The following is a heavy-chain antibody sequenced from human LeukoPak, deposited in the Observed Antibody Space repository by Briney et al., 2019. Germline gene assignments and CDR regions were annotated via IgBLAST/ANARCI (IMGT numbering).Heavy chain of an antibody. CDR2: ISSSGSTI. J-gene: IGHJ4*02. D-gene: IGHD3-10*01. CDR3: ARDRSYYYGSGTPYYFDY. Sequence: GGSLRLSCAASGFTFSSYAMNWVRQAPGKGLEWVSYISSSGSTIYYADSVKGRFTISRDNAKNSLYLQMNSLRAEDTAVYYCARDRSYYYGSGTPYYFDYWGQGTLVTVSS. CDR1: GFTFSSYA. V-gene: IGHV3-48*03.